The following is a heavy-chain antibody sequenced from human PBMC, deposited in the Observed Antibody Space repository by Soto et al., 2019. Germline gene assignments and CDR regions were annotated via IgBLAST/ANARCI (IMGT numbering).Heavy chain of an antibody. CDR1: GYTFTGYY. CDR3: ARDPDIVVVVAAGWFDP. J-gene: IGHJ5*02. V-gene: IGHV1-2*02. Sequence: VASVKVSCKASGYTFTGYYMHWVRQAPGQGLEWMGWINPNSGGTNYAQKFQGRVTMTRDTSISTAYMELSRLRSDDTAVYYCARDPDIVVVVAAGWFDPWGQGTQVTVSS. CDR2: INPNSGGT. D-gene: IGHD2-15*01.